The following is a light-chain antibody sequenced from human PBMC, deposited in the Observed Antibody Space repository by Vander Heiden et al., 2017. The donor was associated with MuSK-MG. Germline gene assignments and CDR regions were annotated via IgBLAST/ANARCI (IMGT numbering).Light chain of an antibody. J-gene: IGKJ1*01. V-gene: IGKV3-15*01. CDR2: DAS. CDR3: QQYNNWPTNWPT. CDR1: RNIGGN. Sequence: ETVMTQSPVTLSVSPGERATLSCRASRNIGGNLAWYQQRPGQAPRLLIYDASTRATGIPARFSGGGSGTEFTLTISSLQSEDFAVYFCQQYNNWPTNWPTFGPGTKVDFK.